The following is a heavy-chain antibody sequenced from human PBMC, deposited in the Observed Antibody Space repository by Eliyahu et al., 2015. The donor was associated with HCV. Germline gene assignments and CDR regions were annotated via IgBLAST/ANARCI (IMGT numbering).Heavy chain of an antibody. D-gene: IGHD4-11*01. Sequence: PFLKSRVTLSVDTSKNQFSLRLSSVTAADTAVYYCARMPTYRTFDSWGQGTLVTVSS. V-gene: IGHV4-39*07. CDR3: ARMPTYRTFDS. J-gene: IGHJ4*02.